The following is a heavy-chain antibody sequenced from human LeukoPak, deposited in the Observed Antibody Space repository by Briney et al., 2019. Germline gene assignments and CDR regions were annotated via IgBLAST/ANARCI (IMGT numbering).Heavy chain of an antibody. V-gene: IGHV3-23*01. CDR3: ANFEGDYGFHNGMDV. D-gene: IGHD4-17*01. J-gene: IGHJ6*02. Sequence: PGGSLRLSCAASGFTFSSYAMSWVRQAPGKGLEWVSAISGSGGSTYYADSVKGRFTISRDNSKNTLYLQMNSLRAEDTAVYYCANFEGDYGFHNGMDVWGQGTTVTVSS. CDR1: GFTFSSYA. CDR2: ISGSGGST.